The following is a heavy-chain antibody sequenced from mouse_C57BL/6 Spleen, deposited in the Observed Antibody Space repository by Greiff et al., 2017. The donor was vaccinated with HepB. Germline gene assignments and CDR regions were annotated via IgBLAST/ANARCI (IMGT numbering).Heavy chain of an antibody. CDR3: ARESNYDAMDY. D-gene: IGHD2-5*01. CDR2: IDPSDSYT. V-gene: IGHV1-59*01. CDR1: GYTFTSYW. J-gene: IGHJ4*01. Sequence: QVQLQQPGAELVRPGPSVKLSCKASGYTFTSYWMHWVKQRPGQGLEWIGVIDPSDSYTNYNQKFKGKATLTVDTSSSTAYMQLSSLTSEDSAVYYCARESNYDAMDYWGQGTSVTVSS.